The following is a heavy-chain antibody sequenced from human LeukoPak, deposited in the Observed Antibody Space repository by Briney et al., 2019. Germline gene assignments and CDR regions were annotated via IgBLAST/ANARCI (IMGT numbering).Heavy chain of an antibody. CDR3: ARAYYYDSSGYFDDAFDI. D-gene: IGHD3-22*01. Sequence: ASVKVSCKASGYTFTSYDINWVRQATGQGLEWMGWMNPNSGNTGYAQKFKGRVTMTRNTSISTAYMELSSLRSEDTAVYYCARAYYYDSSGYFDDAFDIWGQGTMVTVSS. J-gene: IGHJ3*02. V-gene: IGHV1-8*01. CDR1: GYTFTSYD. CDR2: MNPNSGNT.